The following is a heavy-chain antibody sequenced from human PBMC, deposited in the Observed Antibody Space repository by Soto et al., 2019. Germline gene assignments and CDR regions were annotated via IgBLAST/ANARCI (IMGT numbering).Heavy chain of an antibody. Sequence: ASVKVSCKASGYTFTSYDINCVRQATGQGLEWMGWMNPNSGNTGYAQKFQGRVTMTRNTSISTAYMELSSLRSEDTAVYYCARGLVQYQLLFWFDPWGQGTLVTVSS. CDR3: ARGLVQYQLLFWFDP. V-gene: IGHV1-8*01. J-gene: IGHJ5*02. CDR2: MNPNSGNT. CDR1: GYTFTSYD. D-gene: IGHD2-2*01.